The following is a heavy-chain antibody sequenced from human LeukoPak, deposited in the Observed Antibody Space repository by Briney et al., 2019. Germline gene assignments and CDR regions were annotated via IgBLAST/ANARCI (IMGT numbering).Heavy chain of an antibody. J-gene: IGHJ4*02. CDR2: IYDSGST. CDR3: ARHLHFSGDYGFDH. D-gene: IGHD3-3*02. CDR1: GGSISTYY. V-gene: IGHV4-59*01. Sequence: SETLSLTCTVSGGSISTYYWSWIRQPPGKVLEWTGYIYDSGSTKYNPSFESRVSISVDTSKNQFSLRLSSVTAADTGVYYCARHLHFSGDYGFDHWGQGTLVTVSS.